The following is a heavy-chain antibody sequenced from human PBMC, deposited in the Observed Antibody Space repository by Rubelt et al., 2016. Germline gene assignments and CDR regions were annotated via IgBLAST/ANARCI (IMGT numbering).Heavy chain of an antibody. D-gene: IGHD2-2*01. CDR3: ARVSRRYCSSTSCRYFDY. Sequence: VQLLESGGGLVQPGGSLRLSCAASGFTFSSYAMHWVRQAPGKGLEWVAVISYDGSNKYYADSVKGRFTISRDNSKNTLYLQMNSLRAEDTAVYYCARVSRRYCSSTSCRYFDYWGQGTLVTVSS. J-gene: IGHJ4*02. CDR2: ISYDGSNK. V-gene: IGHV3-30*04. CDR1: GFTFSSYA.